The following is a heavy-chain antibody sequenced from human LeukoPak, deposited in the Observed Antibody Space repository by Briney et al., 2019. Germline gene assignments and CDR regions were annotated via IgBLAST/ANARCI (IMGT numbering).Heavy chain of an antibody. J-gene: IGHJ4*02. D-gene: IGHD1-26*01. CDR2: ISGSGGNT. V-gene: IGHV3-23*01. CDR1: GFTFSSYA. CDR3: ARGRELLVFRSGLDY. Sequence: GGSLRLSCAASGFTFSSYAMSWVRQAPGKGLEWVSAISGSGGNTYYADSVKGRFTISRDNSKNTLYLQMNSLRAEDTAVYYCARGRELLVFRSGLDYWGQGTLVTVSS.